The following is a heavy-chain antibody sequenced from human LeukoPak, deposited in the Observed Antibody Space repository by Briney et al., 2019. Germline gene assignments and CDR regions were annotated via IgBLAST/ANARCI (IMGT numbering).Heavy chain of an antibody. V-gene: IGHV4-59*12. J-gene: IGHJ4*02. D-gene: IGHD6-19*01. CDR2: IYYSGST. Sequence: SETLSLTCTVSGGSISSYYWSWIRQPPGKGLERIGYIYYSGSTNYNPSLKSRVTISVDTSKNQFSLKLSSVTAADTAVYYCARDQRYSSGWYESYWGQGTLVTVSS. CDR3: ARDQRYSSGWYESY. CDR1: GGSISSYY.